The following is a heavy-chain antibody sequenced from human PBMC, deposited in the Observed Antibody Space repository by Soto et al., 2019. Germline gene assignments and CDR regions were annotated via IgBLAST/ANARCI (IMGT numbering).Heavy chain of an antibody. Sequence: PGESLKISCKGSGYSFTSYWIAWVRQMPGKGLEWMGIIYPGDSATRYSPSFQGQVTISADKSISTAYLQWSSLKASDTAIYYCAGPTGYSYGLTTAYYFDYWGQGTLVTVSS. J-gene: IGHJ4*02. CDR2: IYPGDSAT. CDR3: AGPTGYSYGLTTAYYFDY. V-gene: IGHV5-51*01. D-gene: IGHD5-18*01. CDR1: GYSFTSYW.